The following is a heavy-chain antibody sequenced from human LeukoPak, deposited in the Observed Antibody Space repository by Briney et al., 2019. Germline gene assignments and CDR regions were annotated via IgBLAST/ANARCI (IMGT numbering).Heavy chain of an antibody. CDR1: GGSISSGTYY. CDR3: ARNASDSGTSYFDY. J-gene: IGHJ4*02. Sequence: PSETLSLTCTVSGGSISSGTYYWGWVRQPPGKGLEWIGSIYYSGSTSYNPSLKSRVTMSVDTSKNQFSLKLDSVTAADTAVYYCARNASDSGTSYFDYWGQGTLVTVSS. D-gene: IGHD1-26*01. V-gene: IGHV4-39*01. CDR2: IYYSGST.